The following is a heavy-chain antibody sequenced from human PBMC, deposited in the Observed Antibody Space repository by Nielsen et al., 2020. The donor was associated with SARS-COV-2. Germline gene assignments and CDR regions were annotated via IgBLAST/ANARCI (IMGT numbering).Heavy chain of an antibody. V-gene: IGHV4-61*01. CDR2: IYYSGST. D-gene: IGHD6-19*01. CDR3: ARDEAVLIAVAGTGGMDV. J-gene: IGHJ6*02. Sequence: SETLSLTCTVSGGSFSSGSYYWSWIRQPPGKGLEWIGYIYYSGSTNYNPSLKSRVIISVDTSKNQFSLKLSSVTAADTAVYYCARDEAVLIAVAGTGGMDVWGQGTTVTVSS. CDR1: GGSFSSGSYY.